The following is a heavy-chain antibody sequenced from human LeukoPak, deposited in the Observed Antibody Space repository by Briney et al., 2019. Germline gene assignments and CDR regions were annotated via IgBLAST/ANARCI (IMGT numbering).Heavy chain of an antibody. J-gene: IGHJ4*02. CDR1: GGTFSSYA. V-gene: IGHV1-69*04. Sequence: GASVKVSCKASGGTFSSYAISWVRQAPGQGLEWMGRIIPILGTANYAQKFQGRVTITADKSTSTAYMELSSLRSEDTAVYYCARVDYYDSSGYYGHFDYWGQGTLVTVSS. CDR3: ARVDYYDSSGYYGHFDY. CDR2: IIPILGTA. D-gene: IGHD3-22*01.